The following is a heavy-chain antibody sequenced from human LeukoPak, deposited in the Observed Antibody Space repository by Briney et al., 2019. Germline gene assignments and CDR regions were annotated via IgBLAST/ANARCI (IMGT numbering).Heavy chain of an antibody. J-gene: IGHJ4*02. CDR1: GYTFTSYA. CDR2: MNPNSVNT. D-gene: IGHD3-22*01. CDR3: ARGRLVGSGHYYDIDH. Sequence: GASVKVSCKASGYTFTSYAMNWVRQAPGQGLEWMGWMNPNSVNTGYAQGFQGRVTITRNTSISTAYMELSSLRSEDTAVYYCARGRLVGSGHYYDIDHWGQGTLVAVSS. V-gene: IGHV1-8*03.